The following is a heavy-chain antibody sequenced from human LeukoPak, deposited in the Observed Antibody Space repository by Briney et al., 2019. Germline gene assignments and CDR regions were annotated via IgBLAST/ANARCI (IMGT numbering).Heavy chain of an antibody. Sequence: ASVKVSRKASGYTFTSYGISWVRQAPGQGLEWMGWISAYNGNTNYAQKLQGRVTMTTDTSTSTAYMELRSLRSEDTAVYYCARDEGESGSYLGAIVDPWGQGTLVTVSS. D-gene: IGHD1-26*01. V-gene: IGHV1-18*01. CDR3: ARDEGESGSYLGAIVDP. CDR2: ISAYNGNT. CDR1: GYTFTSYG. J-gene: IGHJ5*02.